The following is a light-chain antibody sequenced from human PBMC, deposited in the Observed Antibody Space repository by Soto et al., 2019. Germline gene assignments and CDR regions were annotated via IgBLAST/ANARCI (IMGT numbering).Light chain of an antibody. CDR3: QQSYSTLYT. J-gene: IGKJ2*01. V-gene: IGKV1-39*01. CDR1: QSISSY. CDR2: AAS. Sequence: DIQMTQSPSSLSASVGDRVTITCRASQSISSYLNWYQQKPGKAPNLLIYAASSLQSGVPSRFSGSGSGTDFTLTISSLQPEDFATYYCQQSYSTLYTFCQGTKLEIK.